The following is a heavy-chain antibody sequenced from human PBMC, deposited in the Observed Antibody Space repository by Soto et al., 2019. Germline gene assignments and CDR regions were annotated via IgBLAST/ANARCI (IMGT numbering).Heavy chain of an antibody. J-gene: IGHJ5*02. CDR1: GFTFSNYW. CDR2: MNSDGSST. V-gene: IGHV3-74*01. D-gene: IGHD5-18*01. CDR3: VRGGNSYGFWFDT. Sequence: EVQLVESGGGLVQPGGSLRLSCAASGFTFSNYWMHWVRQDPGKGLVWVSRMNSDGSSTYYADSVKGRLTISRDNAKNTLYLQMNSLRAEDTAVYYCVRGGNSYGFWFDTWGQGTLVTVSS.